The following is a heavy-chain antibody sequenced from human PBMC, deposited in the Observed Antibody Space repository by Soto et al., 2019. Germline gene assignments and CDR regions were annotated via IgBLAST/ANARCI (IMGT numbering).Heavy chain of an antibody. CDR3: ASRSPPPIRGMFGWFDP. CDR2: IYYSGST. CDR1: GGSISSSSYY. D-gene: IGHD3-10*01. V-gene: IGHV4-39*01. J-gene: IGHJ5*02. Sequence: SETLSLTCTVSGGSISSSSYYWGWIRQPPGKGLEWIGSIYYSGSTYYNPSLKSRVTISVDTSKNQFSLKLSSVTAADTAVYYCASRSPPPIRGMFGWFDPWGQGTLVTVSS.